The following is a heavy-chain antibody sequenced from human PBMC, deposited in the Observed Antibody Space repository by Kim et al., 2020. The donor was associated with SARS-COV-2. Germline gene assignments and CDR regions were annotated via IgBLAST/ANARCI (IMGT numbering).Heavy chain of an antibody. CDR1: GFTVSSNY. CDR3: ARDRGDFWSGFYYYYGMDV. V-gene: IGHV3-66*01. CDR2: IYSGGST. J-gene: IGHJ6*02. Sequence: GGSLRLSCAASGFTVSSNYISWVRQAPGKGLEWVSVIYSGGSTYYADSVKGRFTISRDNSKNTLYLQMNSLRAEDTAVYYCARDRGDFWSGFYYYYGMDVWGQGTTVTVSS. D-gene: IGHD3-3*01.